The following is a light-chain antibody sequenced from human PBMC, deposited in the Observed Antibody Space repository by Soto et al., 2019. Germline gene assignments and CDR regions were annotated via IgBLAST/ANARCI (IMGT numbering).Light chain of an antibody. V-gene: IGKV3-15*01. CDR1: QYIGSN. J-gene: IGKJ5*01. CDR2: GAS. CDR3: EQYNNWPIT. Sequence: EIVVTESPATVAVSPGERATLSCRASQYIGSNLAWYQQKPGQAPRLLISGASTRATGIPARFIGSGSGTEFTLTISSLQSEDFAVYYCEQYNNWPITFGQGTRLEIK.